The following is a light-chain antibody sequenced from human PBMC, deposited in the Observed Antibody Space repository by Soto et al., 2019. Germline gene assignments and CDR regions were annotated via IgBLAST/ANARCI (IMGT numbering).Light chain of an antibody. V-gene: IGKV3-15*01. CDR3: QQYNPWRPIT. CDR1: QSVAGN. J-gene: IGKJ5*01. CDR2: GAS. Sequence: EIVMTQSPATLSVSPGERATLSCRASQSVAGNLAWYQQRPGQAPRLLIYGASTRATGIPARFSGSGSGTEFTLTISRLQSEDLAVYYCQQYNPWRPITFGQGTRME.